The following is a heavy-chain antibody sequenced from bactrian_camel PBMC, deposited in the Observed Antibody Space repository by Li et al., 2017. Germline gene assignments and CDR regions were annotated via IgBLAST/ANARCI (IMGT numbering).Heavy chain of an antibody. CDR1: RLTFTSYH. V-gene: IGHV3S40*01. Sequence: QLVASGGGLVQPGGSLRLSCAASRLTFTSYHVRWVRQAPGKGLEWVSGINTSGGNTQYAESVQGRFTISRDNNRNTLYLQMNSLKPEDTAVYHCAPADVPSLARTSQLCWDQGTQVTVS. D-gene: IGHD5*01. CDR2: INTSGGNT. J-gene: IGHJ4*01.